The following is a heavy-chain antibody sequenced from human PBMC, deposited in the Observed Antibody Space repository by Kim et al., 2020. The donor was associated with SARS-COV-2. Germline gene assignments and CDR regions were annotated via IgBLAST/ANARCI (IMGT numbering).Heavy chain of an antibody. Sequence: ASVKVSCRGSGYSFTNHAINWVRQAPGQGLEWMGWIDTSTGTPTYAQGFTGRFVFSLDTSVTTAYLQITSLKTEDTALYFCVRDHCTNTSCFDPWGQGTL. CDR2: IDTSTGTP. CDR3: VRDHCTNTSCFDP. V-gene: IGHV7-4-1*02. J-gene: IGHJ5*02. D-gene: IGHD2-8*01. CDR1: GYSFTNHA.